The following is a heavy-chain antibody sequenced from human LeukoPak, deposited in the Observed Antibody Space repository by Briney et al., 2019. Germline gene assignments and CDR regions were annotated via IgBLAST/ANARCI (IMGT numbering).Heavy chain of an antibody. D-gene: IGHD2-15*01. J-gene: IGHJ6*03. CDR2: ISSSSSYI. CDR3: AKIPRGGYMDV. CDR1: GFTFSSYS. Sequence: GGSLRLSCAASGFTFSSYSMNWVRQAPGKGLEWVSSISSSSSYIYYADSVKGRFTISRDNAKNSLYLQMNSLRAEDTAVYYCAKIPRGGYMDVWGKGTTVIVSS. V-gene: IGHV3-21*04.